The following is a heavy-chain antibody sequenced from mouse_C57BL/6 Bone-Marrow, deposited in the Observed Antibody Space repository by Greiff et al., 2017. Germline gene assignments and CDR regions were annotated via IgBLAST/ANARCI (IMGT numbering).Heavy chain of an antibody. Sequence: QVQLQQPGAELVMPGASVKLSCKASGYTFTSYWMHWVKQRPGPGLEWIGEIDPSDSYTNYNQKFKGKSTLTVDKSSSTAYMQLSSLTSEDSAVYDCARDYGSSHWYFDVWGTGTTVTVSS. CDR2: IDPSDSYT. CDR3: ARDYGSSHWYFDV. J-gene: IGHJ1*03. D-gene: IGHD1-1*01. CDR1: GYTFTSYW. V-gene: IGHV1-69*01.